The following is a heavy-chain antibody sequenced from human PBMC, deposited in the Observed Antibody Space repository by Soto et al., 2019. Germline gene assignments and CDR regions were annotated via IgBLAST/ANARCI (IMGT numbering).Heavy chain of an antibody. J-gene: IGHJ4*02. V-gene: IGHV1-46*01. CDR1: RYAFTSYY. D-gene: IGHD3-3*01. CDR3: ARGPYDFWSGSLDY. Sequence: ASVKVSCKASRYAFTSYYMRWVRQAPVQGLEWIGMINPNGGSTSYAQNFQGRVTMTSDTSTSTVYMELSGLRSEDTAVYYCARGPYDFWSGSLDYWGQGALVTVSS. CDR2: INPNGGST.